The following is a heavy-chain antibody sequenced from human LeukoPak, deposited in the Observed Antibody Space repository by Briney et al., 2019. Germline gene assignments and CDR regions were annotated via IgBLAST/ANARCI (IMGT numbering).Heavy chain of an antibody. CDR3: AREFIVATICYFDY. D-gene: IGHD5-12*01. V-gene: IGHV3-7*01. Sequence: GGSLRLSCAASGFTFRAYWMSWVRQAPGKGLEWVANIKQDGSEKYYVDSVKGRFTISRDNAKNSLYLQMNSLRAEDTAVYYCAREFIVATICYFDYWGQGTLVTVSS. J-gene: IGHJ4*02. CDR2: IKQDGSEK. CDR1: GFTFRAYW.